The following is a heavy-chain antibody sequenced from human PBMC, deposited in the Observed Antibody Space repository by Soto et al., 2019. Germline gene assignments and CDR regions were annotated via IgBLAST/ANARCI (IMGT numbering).Heavy chain of an antibody. CDR1: GFTFGDYA. Sequence: EVQLVESGGGLVKPGRSLRLSCTASGFTFGDYAMSWFRQAPGKGLEWVGFIRSKAYGGTTEYAASVKGRFTISRDDSKSIAYLQMNSLKTEDTAVYYCTRDFADCSGGRCQGYYYYGMDVWGQGTTVTVSS. V-gene: IGHV3-49*05. J-gene: IGHJ6*02. CDR3: TRDFADCSGGRCQGYYYYGMDV. CDR2: IRSKAYGGTT. D-gene: IGHD2-15*01.